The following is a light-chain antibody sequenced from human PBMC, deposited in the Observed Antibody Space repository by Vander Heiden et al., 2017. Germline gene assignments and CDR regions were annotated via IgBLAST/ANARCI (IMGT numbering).Light chain of an antibody. Sequence: DMQMTQSPSTLSASEGDTVMITCRASQSLSIYLNWYQQKPGKAPQLLITGASSLHSGVPSRFSGSGSGSVFTLNISSLQPDDFATYYCQQSYTSPYTFGQGTNLDI. CDR3: QQSYTSPYT. CDR2: GAS. V-gene: IGKV1-39*01. J-gene: IGKJ2*01. CDR1: QSLSIY.